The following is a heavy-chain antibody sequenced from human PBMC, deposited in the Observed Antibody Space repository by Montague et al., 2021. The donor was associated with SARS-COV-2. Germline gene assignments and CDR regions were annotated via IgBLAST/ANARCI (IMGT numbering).Heavy chain of an antibody. J-gene: IGHJ3*02. Sequence: SETLSLTCAVYGGSLSGYYWSWIRQPPGKGLEWIGYIYYSGSTNYNPSLRSRVTISVDTSKNQFSLKLSSVTAADTAVYYCARDLGYDSSGPDAFDIWGQGTMVTVSS. V-gene: IGHV4-59*01. CDR1: GGSLSGYY. D-gene: IGHD3-22*01. CDR2: IYYSGST. CDR3: ARDLGYDSSGPDAFDI.